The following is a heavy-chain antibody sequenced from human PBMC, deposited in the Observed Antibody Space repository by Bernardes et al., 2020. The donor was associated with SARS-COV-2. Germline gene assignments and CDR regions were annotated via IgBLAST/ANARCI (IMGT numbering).Heavy chain of an antibody. CDR1: GYTFIIYA. V-gene: IGHV1-3*01. J-gene: IGHJ4*02. Sequence: ASVKVSCKASGYTFIIYAMHWVRQAPGQRLEWMGWINPGNGNTKYSQNFQGRVTITRDTSASTAYMELSSLRSEDTAVYYCARASNIVLHLGELSTAGLYYWGQGTLVTGSS. D-gene: IGHD3-16*02. CDR2: INPGNGNT. CDR3: ARASNIVLHLGELSTAGLYY.